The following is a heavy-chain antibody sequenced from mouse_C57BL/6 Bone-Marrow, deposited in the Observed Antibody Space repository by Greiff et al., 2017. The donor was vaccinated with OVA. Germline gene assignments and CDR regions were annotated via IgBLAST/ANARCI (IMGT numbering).Heavy chain of an antibody. CDR2: IWSGGST. CDR1: GFSLTSYG. J-gene: IGHJ4*01. Sequence: QVHVKQSGPGLVQPSQSLSITCTVSGFSLTSYGVHWVRQPPGKGLEWLGVIWSGGSTDYNAAFISRLSISKNNSKSQVFFKMNSLQADDTAIYYCAYRYEDAMDYWGQGTSVTVSS. CDR3: AYRYEDAMDY. V-gene: IGHV2-4*01. D-gene: IGHD2-14*01.